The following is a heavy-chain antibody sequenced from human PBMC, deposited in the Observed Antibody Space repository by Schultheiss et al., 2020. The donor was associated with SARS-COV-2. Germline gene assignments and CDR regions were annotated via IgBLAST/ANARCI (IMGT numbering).Heavy chain of an antibody. V-gene: IGHV3-30*04. J-gene: IGHJ4*02. CDR1: GFTFSSYA. CDR2: ISYDGSNK. CDR3: ARDPSGSYALS. D-gene: IGHD1-26*01. Sequence: GGSLRLSCAASGFTFSSYAMHWVRQAPGKGLEWVAVISYDGSNKYYADSVKGRFTISRDNSKNTLYLQMNSLRAEDTAVYYCARDPSGSYALSWGQGTLVTVSS.